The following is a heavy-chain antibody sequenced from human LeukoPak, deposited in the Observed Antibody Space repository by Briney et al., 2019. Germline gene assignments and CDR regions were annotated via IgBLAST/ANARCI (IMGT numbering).Heavy chain of an antibody. D-gene: IGHD3-22*01. Sequence: GGSLRLSCAASGFTFSSYWMSWVRQAPGKGLEWVANIKRDGSEEYYVDSVKGRFTISRDNAKNSLYLQMNSLRAEEAAVYYCARGDNSAFDIWGQGTMVTVSS. CDR2: IKRDGSEE. J-gene: IGHJ3*02. CDR3: ARGDNSAFDI. V-gene: IGHV3-7*04. CDR1: GFTFSSYW.